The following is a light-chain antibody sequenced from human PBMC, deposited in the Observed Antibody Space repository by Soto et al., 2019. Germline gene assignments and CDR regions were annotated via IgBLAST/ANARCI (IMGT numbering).Light chain of an antibody. CDR3: QQYNSFLS. Sequence: IQMTQSPSSLSASVGDRVTFTCRASQSIGNWLAWYQQKPGKAPKLLIYDASSLHTGVPSRFSGSGSGTEFTLTINNLQPADFATYYCQQYNSFLSFGGGTKVEI. CDR1: QSIGNW. J-gene: IGKJ4*01. CDR2: DAS. V-gene: IGKV1-5*01.